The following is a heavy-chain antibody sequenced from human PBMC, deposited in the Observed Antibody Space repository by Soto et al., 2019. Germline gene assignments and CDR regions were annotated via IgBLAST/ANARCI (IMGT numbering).Heavy chain of an antibody. Sequence: EVQLVESGGGLVQPGGSLRLSCAASGFTFSDHYMDWVRQAPGKGLEWVARSRNRVNSHTTEYAASVKGRFTLSRDESKSSLYLQMNSLKIEDTAVYYCTRGLLGGAPSYTFHGMDVWGQGTTVTVSS. CDR1: GFTFSDHY. D-gene: IGHD1-26*01. J-gene: IGHJ6*01. V-gene: IGHV3-72*01. CDR3: TRGLLGGAPSYTFHGMDV. CDR2: SRNRVNSHTT.